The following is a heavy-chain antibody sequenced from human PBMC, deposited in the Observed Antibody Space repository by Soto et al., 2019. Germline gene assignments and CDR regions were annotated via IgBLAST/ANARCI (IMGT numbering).Heavy chain of an antibody. V-gene: IGHV3-74*01. CDR3: ARGAKNIYAMDV. Sequence: EVQLVESGGGLVQPGGSLRLSCAASGFAFSTYWMHWVRQAPGKGLLWVARIKFDGSSTHSADPVKGRFIISRDDAKNTLDLQMNGLRVDDTAVYYCARGAKNIYAMDVWGQGTTVTVSS. CDR2: IKFDGSST. J-gene: IGHJ6*02. CDR1: GFAFSTYW.